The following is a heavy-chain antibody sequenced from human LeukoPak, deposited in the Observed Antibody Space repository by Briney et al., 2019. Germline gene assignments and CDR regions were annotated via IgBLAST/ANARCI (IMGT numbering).Heavy chain of an antibody. D-gene: IGHD3-22*01. Sequence: GSSVTVSCKASGGAFTFTSYAISWVRQAPGQGLEWVGGIIPIFGSPRYAQKFQGRVTITADASTRTVYMDLSSLRSEDTAVHYCAGFFYDSSNDAFDVWGQGTMVTVSS. CDR2: IIPIFGSP. V-gene: IGHV1-69*01. CDR3: AGFFYDSSNDAFDV. J-gene: IGHJ3*01. CDR1: GGAFTFTSYA.